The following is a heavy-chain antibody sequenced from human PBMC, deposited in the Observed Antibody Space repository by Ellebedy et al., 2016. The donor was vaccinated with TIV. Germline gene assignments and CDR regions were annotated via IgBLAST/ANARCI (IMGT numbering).Heavy chain of an antibody. CDR3: AKAIRVGATSLYFDY. D-gene: IGHD1-26*01. CDR2: ISGSGGST. Sequence: GGSLRLXXSASGFTFISYAMTWVRQAPGKGLEWVSTISGSGGSTYYADSVKGRFTISRDNSKNTLYLQMNSLRAEDTAVYYCAKAIRVGATSLYFDYWGQGTLVTVSS. J-gene: IGHJ4*02. CDR1: GFTFISYA. V-gene: IGHV3-23*01.